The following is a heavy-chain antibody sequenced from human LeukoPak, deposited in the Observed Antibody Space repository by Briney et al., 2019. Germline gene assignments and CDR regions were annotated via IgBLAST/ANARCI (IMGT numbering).Heavy chain of an antibody. CDR3: AKVLRGYCSSTSCYYFDY. D-gene: IGHD2-2*01. J-gene: IGHJ4*02. Sequence: PGGSLRLSCAASGXTFSSYAMSWVRQAPGKGLEWVSAISGSGGSTYYADSVKGRFTISRDNSKNTLYLQMNSLRAEDTAVYYCAKVLRGYCSSTSCYYFDYWGQGTLVTVSS. CDR2: ISGSGGST. V-gene: IGHV3-23*01. CDR1: GXTFSSYA.